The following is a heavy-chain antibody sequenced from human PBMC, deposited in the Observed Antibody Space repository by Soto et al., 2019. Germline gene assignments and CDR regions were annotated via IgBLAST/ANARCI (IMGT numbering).Heavy chain of an antibody. J-gene: IGHJ6*02. D-gene: IGHD2-21*02. CDR3: SGAGGNSHPYHYCLNV. V-gene: IGHV4-59*01. Sequence: SETLSLTCTVSGGSISSYYWSWIRQPPGKGLEWIGYIYYSGSTNYNPSLKSRVTISVDTSKNQFSLKLSSVTAADTAVYYCSGAGGNSHPYHYCLNVYRQPITVIFCS. CDR1: GGSISSYY. CDR2: IYYSGST.